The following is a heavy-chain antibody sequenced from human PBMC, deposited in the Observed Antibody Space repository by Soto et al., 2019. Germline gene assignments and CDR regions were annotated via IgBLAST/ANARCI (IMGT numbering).Heavy chain of an antibody. J-gene: IGHJ4*02. D-gene: IGHD3-22*01. CDR3: ANNPLGNYYDSSGYYPFDY. CDR2: ISYDGSNK. CDR1: GFTFSSYG. V-gene: IGHV3-30*18. Sequence: QVQLVESGGGVVQPGRSLRLSCAASGFTFSSYGMHWVRQAPGKGLEWVAVISYDGSNKYYADSVKGRFTISRDNSKNTLYLQMNSLRAEDTAVYYCANNPLGNYYDSSGYYPFDYWGQGTLVTVSS.